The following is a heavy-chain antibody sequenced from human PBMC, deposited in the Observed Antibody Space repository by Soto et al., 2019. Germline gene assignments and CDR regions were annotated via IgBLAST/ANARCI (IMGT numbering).Heavy chain of an antibody. Sequence: SLRLSCAASGFTFSSYAMHWVRQAPGKGLEWVAVISYDGSNKYYADSVKGRFTISRDNSKNTLYLQMNSLRAEDTAVYYCARARDVDTAPFDYWGQGTLVTVSS. D-gene: IGHD5-18*01. CDR1: GFTFSSYA. V-gene: IGHV3-30-3*01. CDR3: ARARDVDTAPFDY. J-gene: IGHJ4*02. CDR2: ISYDGSNK.